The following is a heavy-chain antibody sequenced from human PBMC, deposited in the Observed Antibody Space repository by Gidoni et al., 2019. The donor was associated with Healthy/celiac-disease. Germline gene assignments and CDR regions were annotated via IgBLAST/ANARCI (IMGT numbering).Heavy chain of an antibody. D-gene: IGHD6-13*01. J-gene: IGHJ6*03. CDR3: ARAQGAAGTLSYMDV. CDR1: GGSFSGYY. Sequence: QVQLQQWCAGLLKPSETLSLTCAVYGGSFSGYYWSWIRQPPGKGLEWIGEINHSGSTNYNPSLKSRVTISVDTSKNQFSLKLSSVTAADTAVYYCARAQGAAGTLSYMDVWGKGTTVTVSS. V-gene: IGHV4-34*01. CDR2: INHSGST.